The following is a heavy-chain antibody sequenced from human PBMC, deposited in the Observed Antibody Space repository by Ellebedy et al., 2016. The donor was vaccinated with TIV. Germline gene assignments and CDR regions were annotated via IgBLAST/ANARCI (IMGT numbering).Heavy chain of an antibody. J-gene: IGHJ5*02. D-gene: IGHD6-13*01. CDR3: AKDHNQGYSSSWYAVDWFDP. V-gene: IGHV3-23*01. Sequence: GGSLRLSXAASGFTFSSYAMSWVRQAPGKGLEWVSAISGSGGSTYYADSVKGRFTISRDNSKNTLYLQMNSLRAEDTAVYYCAKDHNQGYSSSWYAVDWFDPWGQGTLVTVSS. CDR2: ISGSGGST. CDR1: GFTFSSYA.